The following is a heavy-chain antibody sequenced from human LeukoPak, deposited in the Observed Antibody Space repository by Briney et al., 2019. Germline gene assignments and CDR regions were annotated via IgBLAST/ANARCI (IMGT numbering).Heavy chain of an antibody. Sequence: PSETLSLTCAVYGGSFSGYYWSWIRQPPGKGLEWIGEINHSGSTNYNPSLKSRVTISVDTSKNQFSLKLGSVTAADTAVYYCARDIAAAGLGYDYWGQGTLVTVSS. J-gene: IGHJ4*02. CDR3: ARDIAAAGLGYDY. CDR1: GGSFSGYY. CDR2: INHSGST. V-gene: IGHV4-34*01. D-gene: IGHD6-13*01.